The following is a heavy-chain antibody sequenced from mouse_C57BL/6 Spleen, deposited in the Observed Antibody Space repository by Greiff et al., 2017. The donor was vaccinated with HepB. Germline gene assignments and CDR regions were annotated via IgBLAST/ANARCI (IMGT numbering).Heavy chain of an antibody. D-gene: IGHD4-1*01. CDR3: TGAGRYYFDY. Sequence: EVQLVESGGGLVQPGGSMKLSCVASGFTFSNYWMNWVRQSPEKGLEWVAQIRLKSDNYATHYAESVKGRFTISRDDSKSSVYLQMNNLRAEDTGIYYCTGAGRYYFDYWGQGTTLTVSS. CDR2: IRLKSDNYAT. V-gene: IGHV6-3*01. J-gene: IGHJ2*01. CDR1: GFTFSNYW.